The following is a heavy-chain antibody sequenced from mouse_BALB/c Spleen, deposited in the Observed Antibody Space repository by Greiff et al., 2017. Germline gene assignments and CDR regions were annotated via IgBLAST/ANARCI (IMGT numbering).Heavy chain of an antibody. V-gene: IGHV14-1*02. CDR1: GFNIKDYY. Sequence: EVQLQQSGAELVRSGASVKLSCTASGFNIKDYYMHWVKQRPEQGLEWIGWIDPENGNTKYDPKFQGKATITADTSSNTAYLQLSSLTSEDTAVYYCAPAYYRYDEGFDYWGQGTTLTVSS. CDR3: APAYYRYDEGFDY. CDR2: IDPENGNT. J-gene: IGHJ2*01. D-gene: IGHD2-14*01.